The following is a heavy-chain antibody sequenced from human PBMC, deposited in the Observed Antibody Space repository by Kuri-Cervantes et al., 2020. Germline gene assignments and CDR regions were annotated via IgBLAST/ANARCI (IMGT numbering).Heavy chain of an antibody. CDR3: ARDLRQQLFLGAFDI. CDR1: GYTFTSYG. V-gene: IGHV1-18*01. J-gene: IGHJ3*02. Sequence: ASVKVSCKASGYTFTSYGISWVRQAPGQGLEWMGWISAYNGNTNYAQKFQGWVTMTRDTSISTAYMELSRLRSDDTAVYYCARDLRQQLFLGAFDIWGQGTMVTVSS. D-gene: IGHD6-6*01. CDR2: ISAYNGNT.